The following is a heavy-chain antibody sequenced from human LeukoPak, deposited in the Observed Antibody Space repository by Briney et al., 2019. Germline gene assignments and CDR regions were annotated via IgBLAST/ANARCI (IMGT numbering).Heavy chain of an antibody. J-gene: IGHJ5*02. CDR3: ARGRLLWFGPNWFDP. D-gene: IGHD3-10*01. V-gene: IGHV4-38-2*02. CDR1: GDSISSGYY. Sequence: SETLSLTCTVSGDSISSGYYWGWIRQPPGRGLEWIGSIHHSGSSYYNPSLKSRVTISVDTSKNQFSLKLSSVTAADTAVYYCARGRLLWFGPNWFDPWGQGTLVTVSS. CDR2: IHHSGSS.